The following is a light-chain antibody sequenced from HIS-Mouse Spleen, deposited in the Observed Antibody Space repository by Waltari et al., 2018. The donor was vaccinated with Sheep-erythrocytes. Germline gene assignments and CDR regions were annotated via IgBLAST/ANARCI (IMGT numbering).Light chain of an antibody. CDR1: NIGSKG. CDR3: QVWDSSSDHYV. J-gene: IGLJ1*01. CDR2: DDS. Sequence: SYVLTQPPSVSVAPGQTARITCGGTNIGSKGVHWYQQKPGQAPVLVLYDDSDRPSGIPERFSGSNSGNTATLTISRVEAGDEADYYCQVWDSSSDHYVFGTGTKVTVL. V-gene: IGLV3-21*02.